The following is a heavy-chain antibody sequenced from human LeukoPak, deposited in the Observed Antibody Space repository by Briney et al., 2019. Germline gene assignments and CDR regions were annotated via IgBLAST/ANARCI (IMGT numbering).Heavy chain of an antibody. CDR1: GFTFDDYG. J-gene: IGHJ4*02. CDR3: ERAGPAYCGGDCYSGY. CDR2: INWNGGST. V-gene: IGHV3-20*04. Sequence: GGSLRLSCAASGFTFDDYGMSWVRQAPGKGLEWVSGINWNGGSTGYADSVKGRLTISRDNAKNSLYLQMNSMRAEDTALYYCERAGPAYCGGDCYSGYWGQGTLVTVSS. D-gene: IGHD2-21*02.